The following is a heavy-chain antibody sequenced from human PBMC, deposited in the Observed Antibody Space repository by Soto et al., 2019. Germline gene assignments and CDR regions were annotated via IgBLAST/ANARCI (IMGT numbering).Heavy chain of an antibody. J-gene: IGHJ6*02. CDR2: IIPIFGTA. CDR1: GGTFSSYA. D-gene: IGHD6-6*01. CDR3: ARAPYSGSFPPPYYYYGMDV. V-gene: IGHV1-69*12. Sequence: QVQLVQSGAEVKKPGSSVKVSCKASGGTFSSYAISWVRQAPGQGLEWMGGIIPIFGTANYAQKFQGRVTITADESTSTAYMELSSLRSEDTAVYYCARAPYSGSFPPPYYYYGMDVWGQGTTVTVSS.